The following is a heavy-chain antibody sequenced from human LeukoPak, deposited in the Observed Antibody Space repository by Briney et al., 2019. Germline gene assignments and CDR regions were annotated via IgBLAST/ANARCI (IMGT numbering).Heavy chain of an antibody. Sequence: KPGGSLRLSCAASGFTFSSYSMNWVRQAPGKGLEWVSSISSSSSYIYYADSVKGRFTISRDNAKNSLYLQMNSLRAEDTAVYYCARGGLLWFGGGVDYWGQGTLVTVSS. CDR1: GFTFSSYS. CDR2: ISSSSSYI. D-gene: IGHD3-10*01. CDR3: ARGGLLWFGGGVDY. J-gene: IGHJ4*02. V-gene: IGHV3-21*01.